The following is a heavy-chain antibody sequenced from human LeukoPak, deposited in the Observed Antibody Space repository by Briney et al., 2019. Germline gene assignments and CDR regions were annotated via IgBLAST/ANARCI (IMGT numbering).Heavy chain of an antibody. CDR2: IIPIFGTA. Sequence: SVKVSCKASGGTFSSYAISWVRQAPGQGLEWMGGIIPIFGTANYAQKFQGRVTITADKSTSTAYMELSSLRSEDTAVYYCATGEHRWELLVFDYWGQGTLVTVSS. V-gene: IGHV1-69*06. J-gene: IGHJ4*02. CDR1: GGTFSSYA. CDR3: ATGEHRWELLVFDY. D-gene: IGHD1-26*01.